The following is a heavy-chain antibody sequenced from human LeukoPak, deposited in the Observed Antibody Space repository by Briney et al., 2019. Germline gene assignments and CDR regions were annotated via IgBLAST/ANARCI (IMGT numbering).Heavy chain of an antibody. V-gene: IGHV4-34*01. CDR1: GGSFSGYY. CDR2: INHSGGT. J-gene: IGHJ4*02. D-gene: IGHD3-10*01. CDR3: ARGVDYYGV. Sequence: SETLSLTCAVYGGSFSGYYWNWIRRPPGKGLEWIGEINHSGGTNYNPSLKSRVTISVDTSKKQFSLKLSSVTAADTAVYYCARGVDYYGVWGQGTLVTVSS.